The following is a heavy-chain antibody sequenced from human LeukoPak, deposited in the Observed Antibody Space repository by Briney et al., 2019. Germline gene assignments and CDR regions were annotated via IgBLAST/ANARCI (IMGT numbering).Heavy chain of an antibody. CDR1: GFTFSTNA. CDR3: AKDVGKWESLHFFDY. CDR2: ISGSGAST. D-gene: IGHD1-26*01. Sequence: GGSLRLSCLTSGFTFSTNAMSWVRQAPGKGLEWISGISGSGASTYYADSVTGRFTISRDNSRNTLYLQMNSLRGDDTTVYYCAKDVGKWESLHFFDYWGQGTLVTVSS. J-gene: IGHJ4*02. V-gene: IGHV3-23*01.